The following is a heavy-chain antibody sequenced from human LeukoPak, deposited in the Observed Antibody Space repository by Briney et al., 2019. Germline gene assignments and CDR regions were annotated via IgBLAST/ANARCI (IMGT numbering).Heavy chain of an antibody. D-gene: IGHD3-3*01. CDR1: GFTFSSYA. CDR3: AKTYYDFWSGYSYYFDY. CDR2: ISGSDGST. V-gene: IGHV3-23*01. Sequence: TGGYLRLSCAASGFTFSSYAMSWVRQAPGKGLEWVSAISGSDGSTYYADSVKGRFTISRDNSKNTLYLQMNSLRAEDTAVYYCAKTYYDFWSGYSYYFDYWGQGTLVTVSS. J-gene: IGHJ4*02.